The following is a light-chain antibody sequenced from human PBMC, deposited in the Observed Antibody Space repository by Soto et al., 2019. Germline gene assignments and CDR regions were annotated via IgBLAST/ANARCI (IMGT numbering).Light chain of an antibody. CDR3: CSYASSATRG. J-gene: IGLJ3*02. V-gene: IGLV2-14*01. CDR2: EVN. CDR1: SDDVGAYDY. Sequence: QSVLTQPASVSGSPRQSITISCTGTSDDVGAYDYVSWYQQHPGKAPKLMVYEVNRRPPGISHRFSGSKSGNTASLTRSGLHAEDEADYYCCSYASSATRGFGGGTKLTVL.